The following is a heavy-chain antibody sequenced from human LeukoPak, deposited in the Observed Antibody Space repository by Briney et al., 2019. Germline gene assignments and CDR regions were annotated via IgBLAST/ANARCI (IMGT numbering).Heavy chain of an antibody. CDR1: GFTFSSYG. J-gene: IGHJ4*02. CDR3: AQDLYDHPDIVVVPAAIGSYFDY. CDR2: ISGSGGST. D-gene: IGHD2-2*01. Sequence: PGGSLRLSCAASGFTFSSYGMSWVRQAPGKGLEWVSAISGSGGSTYYADSVKGRFTISRDNSKNTLYQQMNSLRAEDTAVYYCAQDLYDHPDIVVVPAAIGSYFDYWGQGTLVTVSS. V-gene: IGHV3-23*01.